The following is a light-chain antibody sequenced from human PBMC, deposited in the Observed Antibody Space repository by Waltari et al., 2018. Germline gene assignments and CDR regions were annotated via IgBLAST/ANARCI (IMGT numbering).Light chain of an antibody. CDR1: QSIETY. CDR3: QQSYTTPPT. CDR2: SVS. J-gene: IGKJ4*01. V-gene: IGKV1-39*01. Sequence: DVQMTQSPSSLSASVGDRVIITCRASQSIETYLNLYQQKPGFAPKLLIYSVSTLHSGVPSRFSGNRPGTDFTLTISSLQPEDFATYYCQQSYTTPPTFGGGTKIEVK.